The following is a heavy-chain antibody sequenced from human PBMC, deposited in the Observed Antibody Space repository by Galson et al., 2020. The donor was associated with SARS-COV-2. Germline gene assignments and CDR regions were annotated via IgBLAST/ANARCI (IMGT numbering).Heavy chain of an antibody. J-gene: IGHJ6*02. Sequence: LSLTCTASGFTFSSYGMHWVRQAPGKGLEWVAVISYDGSNKYYADSVKGRFTISRDNSKNTLYLQMNSLRAEDTAVYYCAKEGIDCSSTSCYEGWVYYYYGMDVWGQGTTVTVSS. CDR1: GFTFSSYG. CDR3: AKEGIDCSSTSCYEGWVYYYYGMDV. CDR2: ISYDGSNK. V-gene: IGHV3-30*18. D-gene: IGHD2-2*01.